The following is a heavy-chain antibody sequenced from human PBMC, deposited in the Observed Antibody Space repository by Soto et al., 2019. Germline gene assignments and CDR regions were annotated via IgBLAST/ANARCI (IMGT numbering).Heavy chain of an antibody. CDR1: GFTFSSYA. V-gene: IGHV3-30-3*01. CDR2: ISYDGSNK. Sequence: GGSLRLSYAASGFTFSSYAMHWVREAPGKGLEWVAVISYDGSNKYYADSVKGRFTISRDNSKNTLYLQMNSLRAEDTAVYYCARAYYDFWSGYYTAYYYGMDVWGQGTTVTVSS. CDR3: ARAYYDFWSGYYTAYYYGMDV. D-gene: IGHD3-3*01. J-gene: IGHJ6*02.